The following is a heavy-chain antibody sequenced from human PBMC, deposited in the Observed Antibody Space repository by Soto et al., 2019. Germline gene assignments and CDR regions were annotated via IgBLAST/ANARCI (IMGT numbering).Heavy chain of an antibody. V-gene: IGHV3-23*01. Sequence: EVQLLESGGGLVQPGGSLRLSCAASGFTFSRYAMSWVRQAPGKGLEWVSAISGSGGSTYYADSVKGRFTISRDNSKNALYLQMNSLRAEDTAVYYCAKGGDYGSGLFDPWGQGTLVTVSS. CDR3: AKGGDYGSGLFDP. D-gene: IGHD3-10*01. J-gene: IGHJ5*02. CDR1: GFTFSRYA. CDR2: ISGSGGST.